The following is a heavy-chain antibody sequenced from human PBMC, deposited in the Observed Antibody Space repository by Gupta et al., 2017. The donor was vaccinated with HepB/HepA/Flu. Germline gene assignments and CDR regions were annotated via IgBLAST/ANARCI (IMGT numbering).Heavy chain of an antibody. CDR3: ARDSRSMGDYYFDS. D-gene: IGHD3-16*01. Sequence: QVQLVESGGGVVQPGGSLRLSCAASGFTFTNNAVHWVRRAPGRGLEWVAIISFDGSKRFYADSVKGRFTISRDNSKNTLFLQMNSLIVDDTAIYYCARDSRSMGDYYFDSWGQGTLVTVSS. J-gene: IGHJ4*02. V-gene: IGHV3-30*04. CDR2: ISFDGSKR. CDR1: GFTFTNNA.